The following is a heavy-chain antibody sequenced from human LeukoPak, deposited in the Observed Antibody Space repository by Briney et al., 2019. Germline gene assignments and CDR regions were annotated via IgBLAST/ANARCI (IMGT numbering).Heavy chain of an antibody. V-gene: IGHV3-23*01. D-gene: IGHD3-16*02. CDR1: GFTLRSYA. J-gene: IGHJ4*02. CDR2: ISGSGGST. CDR3: AKHTLDYDYVWGSYRAHLNFDY. Sequence: LTGGSLRLSCAASGFTLRSYAMSWVRQAPGKGLEWVSAISGSGGSTYYADSVKGRFTISRDNSKNTLYLQMNSLRAEDTAVYYCAKHTLDYDYVWGSYRAHLNFDYWGQGTLVTVSS.